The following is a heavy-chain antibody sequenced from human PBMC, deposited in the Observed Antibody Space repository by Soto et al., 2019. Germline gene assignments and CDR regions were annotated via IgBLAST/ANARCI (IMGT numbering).Heavy chain of an antibody. Sequence: GGSLRISCAASGFTFRSYWMSWVRQAPGKGLERVANIKQDGSEKYYVDSVKGRFTISRDNAKNSLYLQMNSLRAEDTAVYYCARDTTGDGYWCQGTLVTVSS. CDR1: GFTFRSYW. V-gene: IGHV3-7*03. D-gene: IGHD7-27*01. CDR3: ARDTTGDGY. J-gene: IGHJ4*02. CDR2: IKQDGSEK.